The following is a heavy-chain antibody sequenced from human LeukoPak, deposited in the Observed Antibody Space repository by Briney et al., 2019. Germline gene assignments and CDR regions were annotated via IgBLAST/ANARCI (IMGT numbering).Heavy chain of an antibody. D-gene: IGHD3-16*01. CDR3: AKVRMGRFLEGAFDI. Sequence: GGSLRLSCAASGFTFSSYAMSWVRQAPGKGLEWVSAISGSGGSTYYADSVRGRFTISRDNSKNTLYLQMNSLRAEDTAVYYCAKVRMGRFLEGAFDIWGQGTMVTVSS. J-gene: IGHJ3*02. CDR2: ISGSGGST. V-gene: IGHV3-23*01. CDR1: GFTFSSYA.